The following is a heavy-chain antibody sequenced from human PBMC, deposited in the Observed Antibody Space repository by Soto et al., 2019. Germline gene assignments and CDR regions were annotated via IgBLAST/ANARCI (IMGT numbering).Heavy chain of an antibody. D-gene: IGHD5-12*01. CDR3: AREGNLGRWLQPLDF. CDR2: IYYSGST. CDR1: GGSISSYY. Sequence: SETLSHTCTDSGGSISSYYWSWIRQPPGKGLEWIGYIYYSGSTKYNPSLKSRVTMSLDTSKNQFSLRLISVTAADTAKYFCAREGNLGRWLQPLDFWGQGTLVTVSS. J-gene: IGHJ4*02. V-gene: IGHV4-59*01.